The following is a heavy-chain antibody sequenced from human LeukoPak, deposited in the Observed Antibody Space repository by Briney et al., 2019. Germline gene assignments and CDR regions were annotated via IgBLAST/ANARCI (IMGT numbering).Heavy chain of an antibody. D-gene: IGHD2-8*01. J-gene: IGHJ3*02. CDR3: ARDQWWGTPLLGTDAFDI. V-gene: IGHV3-7*01. CDR1: GSTFSDYW. Sequence: GGSLRLSCAASGSTFSDYWMSSVRQAPGKGLEWVANIKQDGSEKYYLDSVKGRFTISRDNAKNSLYLQMKSLRDEDTALYYCARDQWWGTPLLGTDAFDIWGQGTMVTVSS. CDR2: IKQDGSEK.